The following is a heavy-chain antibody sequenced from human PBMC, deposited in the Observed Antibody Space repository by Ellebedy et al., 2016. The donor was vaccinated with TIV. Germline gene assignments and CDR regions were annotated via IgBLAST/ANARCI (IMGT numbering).Heavy chain of an antibody. V-gene: IGHV3-23*01. Sequence: GGSLRLXXAASGFTFNTYVMSWVRQAPGKGLEWVSAISDSGGTTHYADSVKGRFTISRDNSKNTLYLQMNSLRAEDTAIYYCAKDNSGVGATCYDSWGRGTLVTVSS. CDR3: AKDNSGVGATCYDS. CDR2: ISDSGGTT. J-gene: IGHJ4*02. CDR1: GFTFNTYV. D-gene: IGHD1-26*01.